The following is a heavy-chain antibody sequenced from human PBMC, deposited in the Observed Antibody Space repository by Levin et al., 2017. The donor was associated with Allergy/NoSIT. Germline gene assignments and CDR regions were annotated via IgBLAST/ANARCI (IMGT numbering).Heavy chain of an antibody. V-gene: IGHV4-4*02. CDR2: IYHSGST. Sequence: KSSETLSLTCAVSGGSISSSNWWSWVRQPPGKGLEWIGEIYHSGSTNYNPSLKSRVTISVDKSKNQFSLKLSSVTAADTAVYYCARGWYGSGSLGLDYWGQGTLVTVSS. D-gene: IGHD3-10*01. CDR1: GGSISSSNW. J-gene: IGHJ4*02. CDR3: ARGWYGSGSLGLDY.